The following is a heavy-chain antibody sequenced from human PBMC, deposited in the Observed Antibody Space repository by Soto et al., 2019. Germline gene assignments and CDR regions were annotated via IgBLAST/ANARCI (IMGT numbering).Heavy chain of an antibody. Sequence: QVQLVQSGAEVKKPGASVKVSCKASGYTFTSYDINWVRQATGQGLEWMGWMNPNSGNTGYAQKFQGRVTMTRNTSISTAYMELSSPRSEDTAVYYCARGRCSSTSCYYPYWFDPWGQGTMVTVSS. CDR3: ARGRCSSTSCYYPYWFDP. D-gene: IGHD2-2*01. CDR1: GYTFTSYD. V-gene: IGHV1-8*01. J-gene: IGHJ5*02. CDR2: MNPNSGNT.